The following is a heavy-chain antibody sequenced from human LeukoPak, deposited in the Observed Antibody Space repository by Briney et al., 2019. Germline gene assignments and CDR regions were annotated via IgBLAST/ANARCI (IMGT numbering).Heavy chain of an antibody. CDR1: GGSISISSSY. CDR2: TYNSWRN. J-gene: IGHJ4*02. V-gene: IGHV4-39*01. D-gene: IGHD5-18*01. Sequence: SETLSLTCTVSGGSISISSSYWGWIRQPPGQGLEWIGTTYNSWRNYYNPSLKSRVTISGDTSRNQFSLKVTSVTAADKAVYYCARFSGYIYGYDYWGQGTLVTVSS. CDR3: ARFSGYIYGYDY.